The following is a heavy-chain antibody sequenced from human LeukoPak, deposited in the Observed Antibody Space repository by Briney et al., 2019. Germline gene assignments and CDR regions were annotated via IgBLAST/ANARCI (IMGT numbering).Heavy chain of an antibody. CDR2: IKDDGSQK. D-gene: IGHD5-18*01. Sequence: GGSLRLSCAASGFTLGSYWMAWVRQAPGKELEWVATIKDDGSQKYYVDSVKGRFTISRDNAKNSLDLQMNSLRAEDTAVYYCARWLSDKIDSNGYLDYWGQGTLVTVSS. CDR3: ARWLSDKIDSNGYLDY. J-gene: IGHJ4*02. V-gene: IGHV3-7*01. CDR1: GFTLGSYW.